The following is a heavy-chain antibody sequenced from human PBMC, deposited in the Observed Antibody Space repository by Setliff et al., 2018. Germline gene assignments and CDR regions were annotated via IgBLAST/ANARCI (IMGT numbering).Heavy chain of an antibody. CDR3: RFWSGYYKNDY. V-gene: IGHV4-61*02. D-gene: IGHD3-3*01. J-gene: IGHJ4*02. CDR1: GGSITSGSYY. Sequence: SETLSLTCAVSGGSITSGSYYWSWIRQPAGEGLEWIGRLHTSGTTDYNPSLKGRVTISADTSTNHFSLKLSSVTAADTAVYYCRFWSGYYKNDYWGQGTLVTVSS. CDR2: LHTSGTT.